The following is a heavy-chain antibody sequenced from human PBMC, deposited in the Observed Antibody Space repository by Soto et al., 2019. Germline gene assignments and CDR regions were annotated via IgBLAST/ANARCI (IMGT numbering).Heavy chain of an antibody. CDR1: GYTLTNYS. CDR3: ARGGPPIDY. V-gene: IGHV1-3*01. CDR2: INAGNGNT. D-gene: IGHD3-10*01. J-gene: IGHJ4*02. Sequence: PWKVSFQAFGYTLTNYSIHLVRRAPGQRLEWMGWINAGNGNTKYSQKFQGRVTITRDTSASTAYMELSSLRSEDTAVYYCARGGPPIDYWGQGTLVTVSS.